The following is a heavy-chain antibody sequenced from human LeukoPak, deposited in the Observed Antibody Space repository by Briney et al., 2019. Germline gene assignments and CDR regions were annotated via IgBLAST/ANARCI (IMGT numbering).Heavy chain of an antibody. CDR1: GFTFSTYD. J-gene: IGHJ3*02. CDR3: ARRQTRWKAFDI. CDR2: ITSSGSDI. D-gene: IGHD1-1*01. Sequence: GGSLRLSCAASGFTFSTYDMNWVRQAPGKGLEWVSNITSSGSDIFYADSVKGRFTISRDNAKNSLYLQMNSLRADDTAVYYFARRQTRWKAFDIWGQGTLVTVSS. V-gene: IGHV3-48*03.